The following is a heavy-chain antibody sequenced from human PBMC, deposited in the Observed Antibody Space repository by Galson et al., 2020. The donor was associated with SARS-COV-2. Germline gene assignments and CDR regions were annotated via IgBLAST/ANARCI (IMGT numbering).Heavy chain of an antibody. CDR3: AMERGAYFDS. CDR1: GGSFSGYS. D-gene: IGHD1-26*01. V-gene: IGHV4-34*01. J-gene: IGHJ4*02. Sequence: SQTLSLTCAVYGGSFSGYSWSWIRQPPGKELEWLGEINHGGSTNYNPSLKSRVTISVDTSKNQLSLKLSSVTAADTALYYCAMERGAYFDSWGQGTQVTVSS. CDR2: INHGGST.